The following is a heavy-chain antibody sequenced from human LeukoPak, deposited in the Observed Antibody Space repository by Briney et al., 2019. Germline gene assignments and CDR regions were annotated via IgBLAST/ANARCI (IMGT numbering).Heavy chain of an antibody. CDR1: GFTSTSYP. Sequence: GGSPRLSCSAAGFTSTSYPMHCVRQAPGRGLEFVSAISSNGGSTYYADSVKGRLTISRDNSKNTLYLQMSSRRAEDTAVYYCAKVVGPTPYFFDYWGQGTLVTVSS. J-gene: IGHJ4*02. CDR2: ISSNGGST. V-gene: IGHV3-64*04. D-gene: IGHD1-26*01. CDR3: AKVVGPTPYFFDY.